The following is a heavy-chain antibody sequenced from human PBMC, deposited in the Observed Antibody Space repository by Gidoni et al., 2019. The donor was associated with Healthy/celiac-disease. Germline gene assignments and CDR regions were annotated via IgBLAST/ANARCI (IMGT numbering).Heavy chain of an antibody. CDR1: GGSISSGGYY. CDR2: IHYSGST. J-gene: IGHJ6*02. Sequence: QVQLQESGPGLVKPSQTLSLTCTVSGGSISSGGYYWSWIRQHPGKGLEWIGYIHYSGSTYYNPSLKSRVTISVDTSKNQFSLKLSSVTAADTAVYYCARESHTVTTLHYGMDVWGQGTTVTVSS. D-gene: IGHD4-4*01. V-gene: IGHV4-31*03. CDR3: ARESHTVTTLHYGMDV.